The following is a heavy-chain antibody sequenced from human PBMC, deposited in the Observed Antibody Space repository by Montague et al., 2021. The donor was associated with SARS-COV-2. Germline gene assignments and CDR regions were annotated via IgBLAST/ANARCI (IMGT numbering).Heavy chain of an antibody. D-gene: IGHD3-22*01. CDR2: TYYTGST. V-gene: IGHV4-59*08. J-gene: IGHJ4*02. Sequence: SETLSLTCTVSGGSISSYYWSWIRQPPGKGLEWIGYTYYTGSTNYNPSLRSRVTISVDTSKKQFSLKLNSVTAADTAVYYCASRYDSSGYYVFWGQGTLVTVSS. CDR3: ASRYDSSGYYVF. CDR1: GGSISSYY.